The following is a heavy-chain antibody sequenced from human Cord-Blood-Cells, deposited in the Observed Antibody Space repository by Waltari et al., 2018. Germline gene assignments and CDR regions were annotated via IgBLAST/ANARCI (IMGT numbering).Heavy chain of an antibody. Sequence: QLQLQESGSGLVKPSQTLSLTCAASGGSISRGGYSWSWIRQPPGKGLEWIGYIYHSGSTYYNPSLKSRVTISVDRSKNQFSLKLSSVTAADTAVYYCARYPPFDPWGQGTLVTVSS. CDR1: GGSISRGGYS. V-gene: IGHV4-30-2*01. CDR3: ARYPPFDP. CDR2: IYHSGST. J-gene: IGHJ5*02.